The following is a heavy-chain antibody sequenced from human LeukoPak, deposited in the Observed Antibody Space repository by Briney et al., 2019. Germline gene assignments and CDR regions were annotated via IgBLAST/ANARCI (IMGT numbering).Heavy chain of an antibody. CDR3: ASSFFGAHAFDI. CDR1: GGTFSCYA. Sequence: GASVKVSCKASGGTFSCYAISWVRQAPGQGLEWMGGIIPIFGTANYAQKFQGRVTITTDESTSTAYMGLSSLRSEDTAVYYCASSFFGAHAFDIWGQGTLVTVSS. CDR2: IIPIFGTA. V-gene: IGHV1-69*05. D-gene: IGHD3-3*01. J-gene: IGHJ3*02.